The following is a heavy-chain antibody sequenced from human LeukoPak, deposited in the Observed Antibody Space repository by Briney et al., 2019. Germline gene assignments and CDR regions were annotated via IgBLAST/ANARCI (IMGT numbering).Heavy chain of an antibody. J-gene: IGHJ3*02. D-gene: IGHD1-1*01. CDR2: VSYSGNT. Sequence: SETLSLICTVSGGSISSYYWSWIRQPPGKRLEWIGYVSYSGNTNYNPSFKSRVTISVDTSKNSFSLNLRSMTAADTAVYYCARDRTTSTRGSFPIWGQGTMVTVSS. V-gene: IGHV4-59*01. CDR3: ARDRTTSTRGSFPI. CDR1: GGSISSYY.